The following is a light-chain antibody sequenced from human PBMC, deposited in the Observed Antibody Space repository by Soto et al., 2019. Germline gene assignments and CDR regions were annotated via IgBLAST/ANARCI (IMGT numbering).Light chain of an antibody. CDR2: GNS. CDR1: SSNIGAGYD. Sequence: QSVLTQPPSVSGAPGQRVTISCTGSSSNIGAGYDVHWYRQLPGTAPKLLIYGNSNRPSGVPDRFSGSKSGTSASLAITGLQAEDEADYYCQSYDSSLSVSVVFGGGTKLTVL. CDR3: QSYDSSLSVSVV. J-gene: IGLJ2*01. V-gene: IGLV1-40*01.